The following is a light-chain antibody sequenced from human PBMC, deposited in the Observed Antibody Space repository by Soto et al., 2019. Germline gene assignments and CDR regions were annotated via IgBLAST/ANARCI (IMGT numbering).Light chain of an antibody. CDR3: CSYAGSYTLV. V-gene: IGLV2-11*01. J-gene: IGLJ2*01. CDR1: SSDVGGYNY. Sequence: QSALTQPRSVSGSPGQSVTISCTGTSSDVGGYNYVSWYQQNPGKAPKLMIYDVSKRPSGVPDRFSGSKSGNTASLTISGLQAEDEAYYYCCSYAGSYTLVFGGGTKLTVL. CDR2: DVS.